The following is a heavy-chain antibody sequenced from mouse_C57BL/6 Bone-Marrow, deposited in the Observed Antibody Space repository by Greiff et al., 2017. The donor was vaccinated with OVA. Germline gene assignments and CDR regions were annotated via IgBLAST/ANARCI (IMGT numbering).Heavy chain of an antibody. CDR2: SRNKANDYTT. CDR1: GFTFSDFY. Sequence: EVKLMESGGGLVQSGRSLRLSCATSGFTFSDFYMEWVRQAPGKGLEWIAASRNKANDYTTEYSASVKGRFIVSRDTSQSILYLQMNALRAEDTAIYYCARDVKGNCDYWGQGTTLTVSS. CDR3: ARDVKGNCDY. V-gene: IGHV7-1*01. J-gene: IGHJ2*01. D-gene: IGHD2-14*01.